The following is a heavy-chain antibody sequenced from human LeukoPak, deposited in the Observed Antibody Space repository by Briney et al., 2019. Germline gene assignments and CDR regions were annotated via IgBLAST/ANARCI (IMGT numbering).Heavy chain of an antibody. CDR2: IRFDGTNK. CDR1: GFTFTTYG. V-gene: IGHV3-30*02. Sequence: GGSLRLSCAASGFTFTTYGMHWVRQAPGKGLEWVAFIRFDGTNKFYADSVKGRFTISRGNSKNTLYLQMNSLRAEDTAVYYCAKDGGSGSLPHYWGQGTLVTVSS. D-gene: IGHD3-10*01. J-gene: IGHJ4*02. CDR3: AKDGGSGSLPHY.